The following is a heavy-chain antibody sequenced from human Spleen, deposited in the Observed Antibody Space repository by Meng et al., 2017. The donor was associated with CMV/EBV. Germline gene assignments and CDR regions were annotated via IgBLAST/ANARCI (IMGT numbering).Heavy chain of an antibody. V-gene: IGHV1-46*01. CDR1: GYTLTSYY. CDR2: INPNSAAT. CDR3: ARGGSPQTLEWLLYGMDV. J-gene: IGHJ6*02. Sequence: ASVKVSCKASGYTLTSYYMTWVRQAPGQGLEWMATINPNSAATSYAQKFQGRVTMTRDTSTSTVYMELSSLRSEDTAVYYCARGGSPQTLEWLLYGMDVWGQGTTVTVSS. D-gene: IGHD3-3*01.